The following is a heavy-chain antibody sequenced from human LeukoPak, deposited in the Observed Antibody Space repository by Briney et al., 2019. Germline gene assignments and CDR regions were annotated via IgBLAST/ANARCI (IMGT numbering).Heavy chain of an antibody. D-gene: IGHD1-26*01. V-gene: IGHV1-18*01. CDR1: GYTFTSYG. J-gene: IGHJ4*02. CDR2: ITAYNGNT. Sequence: ASVKVSCKASGYTFTSYGISWVRQAPGQGLEWMGWITAYNGNTSYGRKLQGRVTMTTDTSTSTAYMELRSLRSDDTAVYYCARHSSGRYWGYFDYWGQGTLVTVSS. CDR3: ARHSSGRYWGYFDY.